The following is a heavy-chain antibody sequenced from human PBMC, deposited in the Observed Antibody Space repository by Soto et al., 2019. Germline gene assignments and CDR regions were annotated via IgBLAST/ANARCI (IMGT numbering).Heavy chain of an antibody. CDR1: GYTFTSYF. Sequence: EASVKVSCKASGYTFTSYFIHWVRQAPGQGLEWMGIINPSDRSTSYARRFQGRVTMTTATSTNTVFLELRSLKSDDTAIYYCARDRLRGYDSSGFYSWGQGTMVTVSS. CDR3: ARDRLRGYDSSGFYS. V-gene: IGHV1-46*01. D-gene: IGHD3-22*01. J-gene: IGHJ4*02. CDR2: INPSDRST.